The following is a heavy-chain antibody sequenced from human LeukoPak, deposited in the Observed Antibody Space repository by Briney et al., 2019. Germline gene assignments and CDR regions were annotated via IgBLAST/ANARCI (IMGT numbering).Heavy chain of an antibody. V-gene: IGHV1-2*02. CDR1: GYTFSTYY. Sequence: GASVKVSCKASGYTFSTYYIHWGRQAPGQGLEWMGWINPNSGGTNYAQNFQGRVTMTSDTSTYTTHMELSRLRSDDTAVYYCARADVGVVSATTHFDYWGQGTLVTVSS. CDR3: ARADVGVVSATTHFDY. D-gene: IGHD2-21*01. CDR2: INPNSGGT. J-gene: IGHJ4*02.